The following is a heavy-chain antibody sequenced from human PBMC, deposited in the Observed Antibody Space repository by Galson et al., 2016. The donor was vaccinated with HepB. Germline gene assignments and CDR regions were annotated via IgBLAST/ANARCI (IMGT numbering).Heavy chain of an antibody. J-gene: IGHJ6*02. V-gene: IGHV4-31*03. CDR3: ARGDYGMDV. Sequence: TLSLTCTVSGGSIRSTYHWSWIRHRPGKGLEWIGYIYSKGSTYYNPSFKSRLTISIDTSKNQFSLNLTSVTAADTAFYYCARGDYGMDVWGQGNTVTVSS. CDR2: IYSKGST. CDR1: GGSIRSTYH.